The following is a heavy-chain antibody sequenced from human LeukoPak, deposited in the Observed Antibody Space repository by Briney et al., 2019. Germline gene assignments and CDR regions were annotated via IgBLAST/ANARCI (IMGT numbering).Heavy chain of an antibody. Sequence: GGSLRLSCAVSGFTFSSYDMNWVRQAPGKGLERISYISSSGSAIYYADSVGGRFTISRDNAKKSLYLRMNSLRAEDTAVYYCARDRNFNDYNYSPFDYWGQGTLVTVTS. CDR1: GFTFSSYD. CDR3: ARDRNFNDYNYSPFDY. CDR2: ISSSGSAI. D-gene: IGHD5-24*01. J-gene: IGHJ4*02. V-gene: IGHV3-48*01.